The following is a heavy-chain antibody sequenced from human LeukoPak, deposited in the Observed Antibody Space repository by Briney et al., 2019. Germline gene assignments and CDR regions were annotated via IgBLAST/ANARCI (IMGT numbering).Heavy chain of an antibody. J-gene: IGHJ3*02. D-gene: IGHD3-22*01. CDR3: ARQDSSGYYYFAFDI. CDR1: GYSFTNYW. CDR2: IYPGDSDT. Sequence: GESLKISCKGSGYSFTNYWIGWVRQMPGKGLEWMGIIYPGDSDTRYSPSFQGQVTISADKSISTAYLQWSSLKASDTAMYYCARQDSSGYYYFAFDIWGQGTMVTVSS. V-gene: IGHV5-51*01.